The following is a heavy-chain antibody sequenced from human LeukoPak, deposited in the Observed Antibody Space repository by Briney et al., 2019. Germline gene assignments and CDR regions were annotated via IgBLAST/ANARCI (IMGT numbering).Heavy chain of an antibody. V-gene: IGHV3-30-3*01. CDR1: GFTFFSYA. CDR2: ISYDGSNK. J-gene: IGHJ3*02. CDR3: ARDNSGYDAFDI. Sequence: GGSLRLSCAASGFTFFSYAMHWVRQAPGKGLEWVAVISYDGSNKYYADSVKGRFTISRDNSNNTLYLQMNSLRAEDTAVYYCARDNSGYDAFDIWGQGTMVTVSS. D-gene: IGHD3-10*01.